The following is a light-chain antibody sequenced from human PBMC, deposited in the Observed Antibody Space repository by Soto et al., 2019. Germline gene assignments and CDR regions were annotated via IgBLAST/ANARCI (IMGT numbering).Light chain of an antibody. Sequence: VMTQSPDTLSVSPGERATLSCRASQSVSSYLSWYQQKPGQSPRLLIYDASNRATGIPARFSGGGSGTDFTLTISSLEPEDFAVYYCQQRSNWPRGTFGGGTKVDIK. CDR1: QSVSSY. V-gene: IGKV3-11*01. CDR3: QQRSNWPRGT. CDR2: DAS. J-gene: IGKJ4*01.